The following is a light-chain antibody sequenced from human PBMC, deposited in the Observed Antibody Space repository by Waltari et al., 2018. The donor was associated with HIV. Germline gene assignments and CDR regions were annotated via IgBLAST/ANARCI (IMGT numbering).Light chain of an antibody. Sequence: SYDLTQPPSMSVSPVQTARISCSGEGVPTKYTFWYTQKSGTAPPLVLFKDTERPSGVPERYSGSISGTTVTLIISEVQAEDEADYYCQSTDNSGNVWVFGGGTKLTVL. CDR2: KDT. V-gene: IGLV3-25*03. CDR1: GVPTKY. CDR3: QSTDNSGNVWV. J-gene: IGLJ3*02.